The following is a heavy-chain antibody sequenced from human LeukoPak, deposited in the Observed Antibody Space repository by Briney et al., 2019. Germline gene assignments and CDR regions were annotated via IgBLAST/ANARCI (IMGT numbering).Heavy chain of an antibody. CDR3: ARFTKYDGGGSYLDI. CDR1: GGSISSYY. Sequence: KPSEPLSLTCPVSGGSISSYYWSWIRQPPRKGLGWIGHIYSSGSTTYNPSLKSRVTISVDTSKNQFSLRMSSVTAADTAVYYCARFTKYDGGGSYLDIWGQGTMVTVSS. CDR2: IYSSGST. J-gene: IGHJ3*02. D-gene: IGHD3-22*01. V-gene: IGHV4-59*13.